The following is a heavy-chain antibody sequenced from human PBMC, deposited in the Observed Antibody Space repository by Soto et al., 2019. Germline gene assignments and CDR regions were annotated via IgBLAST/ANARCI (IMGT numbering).Heavy chain of an antibody. CDR2: ISYDGSNK. D-gene: IGHD6-19*01. Sequence: QVQLVESGGGVVQPGRSLRLSCAASGFTFSSYAMHWVRQAPGKGLEWVAVISYDGSNKYYADSVKGRFTISRDNSKNTLYLQMNSLRGEDTAVYYCARDISGWSQIFCFEYWGQGTLLTVSS. J-gene: IGHJ4*02. CDR1: GFTFSSYA. V-gene: IGHV3-30-3*01. CDR3: ARDISGWSQIFCFEY.